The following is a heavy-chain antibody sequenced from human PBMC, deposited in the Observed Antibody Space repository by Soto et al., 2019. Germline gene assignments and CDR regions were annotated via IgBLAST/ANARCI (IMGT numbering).Heavy chain of an antibody. D-gene: IGHD5-18*01. J-gene: IGHJ6*02. CDR2: TYYRSKWYN. Sequence: SQTLSLPCAISGDSVSSNSAACNWIRQSPSRGLEWLGRTYYRSKWYNDYAVSVKSRITINPDTSKNQFSLQLNSVTPEDTAVYYCARLRIHAPYGMDVWGQGTTVTVSS. CDR3: ARLRIHAPYGMDV. V-gene: IGHV6-1*01. CDR1: GDSVSSNSAA.